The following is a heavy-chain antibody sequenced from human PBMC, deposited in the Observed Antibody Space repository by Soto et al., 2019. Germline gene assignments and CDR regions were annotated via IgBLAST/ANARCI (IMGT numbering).Heavy chain of an antibody. CDR3: ARPYCGGDCYSWWFDP. Sequence: SQTLSLTCAISGDSVSSSSVTWNWIRQSPSRGLEWLGRTYYRSKWYNDYAESVKSRITINPDTSKNQFSLHLNSVTPEDTAVYYCARPYCGGDCYSWWFDPWGQGTLVTVSS. V-gene: IGHV6-1*01. J-gene: IGHJ5*02. CDR1: GDSVSSSSVT. CDR2: TYYRSKWYN. D-gene: IGHD2-21*02.